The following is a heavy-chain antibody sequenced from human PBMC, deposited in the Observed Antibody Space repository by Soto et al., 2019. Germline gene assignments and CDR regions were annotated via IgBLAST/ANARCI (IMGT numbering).Heavy chain of an antibody. D-gene: IGHD3-9*01. J-gene: IGHJ4*02. CDR1: GFTFSSYV. V-gene: IGHV3-23*01. CDR2: RSGSGGST. CDR3: AKGSNFECFLSPIAY. Sequence: EVHLLDSGGDLVQPGGCLRLSCAASGFTFSSYVMSWLRQAPGKGLEWVSARSGSGGSTYSADSVKGRFTIARDNSKNTRYLQMDSLRAEDTSLYYCAKGSNFECFLSPIAYWGQGTLVTVSS.